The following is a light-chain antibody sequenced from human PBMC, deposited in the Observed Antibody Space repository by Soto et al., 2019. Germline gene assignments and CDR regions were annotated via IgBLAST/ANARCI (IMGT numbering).Light chain of an antibody. CDR2: DVS. V-gene: IGLV2-14*01. J-gene: IGLJ1*01. CDR3: SSYTSRSTLYV. Sequence: QSALTQPASVSGSPGQSITISCTGTSSDVGGYNYVSWYQQHPGKAPKLMIYDVSNRPSGVSNRFSGSKSGNTASLTISGLQAEDEADSYCSSYTSRSTLYVFGTGTKVTVL. CDR1: SSDVGGYNY.